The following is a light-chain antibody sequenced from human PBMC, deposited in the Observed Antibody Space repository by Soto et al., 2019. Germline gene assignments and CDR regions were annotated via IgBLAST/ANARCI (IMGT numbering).Light chain of an antibody. CDR2: GAS. Sequence: EILLTQSPGTLSLSPGERATLSCRASQSVRNSYLAWYQQKPGQAPRLLIYGASGRAAGIPDRLSGSGSGTDFTLTISRLEPEDFAVYYCQQYGSSPYTFGKGTKLEI. V-gene: IGKV3-20*01. J-gene: IGKJ2*01. CDR3: QQYGSSPYT. CDR1: QSVRNSY.